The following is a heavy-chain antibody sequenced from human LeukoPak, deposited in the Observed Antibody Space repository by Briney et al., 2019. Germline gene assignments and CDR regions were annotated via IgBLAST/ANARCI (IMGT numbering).Heavy chain of an antibody. CDR3: ARDSHQWLVSYDYFDY. Sequence: ASVKVSCKASGYTFTSYGISWVRQAPGQGLEWMGWISAYNGNTNYAQKPQGRVTMTTDTSTSTAYMELRSLRSDDTAVYYCARDSHQWLVSYDYFDYWGQGTLVTVSS. CDR1: GYTFTSYG. CDR2: ISAYNGNT. J-gene: IGHJ4*02. D-gene: IGHD6-19*01. V-gene: IGHV1-18*01.